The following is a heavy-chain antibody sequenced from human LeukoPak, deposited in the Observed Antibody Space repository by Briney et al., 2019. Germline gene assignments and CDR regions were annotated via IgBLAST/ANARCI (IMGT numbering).Heavy chain of an antibody. CDR1: GYTFTGYY. V-gene: IGHV1-2*02. Sequence: ASVKVSCKASGYTFTGYYMHWVRQAPGQGLEWMGWINPNSGGTNYAQKFQGRVTMTRDTSISTAYMELNRLRSDDTAVYYCARDRARYSTGNNYLPFGLGYLGQGTLVTVSS. J-gene: IGHJ4*02. CDR2: INPNSGGT. CDR3: ARDRARYSTGNNYLPFGLGY. D-gene: IGHD4-11*01.